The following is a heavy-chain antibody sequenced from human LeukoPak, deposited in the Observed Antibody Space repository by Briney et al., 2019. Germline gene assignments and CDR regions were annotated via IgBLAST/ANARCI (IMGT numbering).Heavy chain of an antibody. CDR2: IDHYGNT. D-gene: IGHD3-22*01. J-gene: IGHJ5*02. V-gene: IGHV4-34*01. CDR3: ARFYDSSGYP. Sequence: KPSETLSLTCAVYGGSFSDYYWAWIRQTPGKGLEWVGEIDHYGNTNYSPSLKNRVTISVDTSKNQFSLKLSSVTAADTAVYYCARFYDSSGYPWGQGTLVTVSS. CDR1: GGSFSDYY.